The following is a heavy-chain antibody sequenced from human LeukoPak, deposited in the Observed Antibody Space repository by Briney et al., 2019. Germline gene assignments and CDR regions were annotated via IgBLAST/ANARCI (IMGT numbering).Heavy chain of an antibody. CDR3: AKGSRTSGWSP. Sequence: GGSLRLSCAASGFTFSSYSMYWVRQAPGKGLEWVSAISSGGTSTYYADSVKGRFTISRDNSWNTLYLQMNSLRIDDTAVYYCAKGSRTSGWSPWGQGTLVTVSS. CDR2: ISSGGTST. CDR1: GFTFSSYS. V-gene: IGHV3-23*01. D-gene: IGHD6-19*01. J-gene: IGHJ5*02.